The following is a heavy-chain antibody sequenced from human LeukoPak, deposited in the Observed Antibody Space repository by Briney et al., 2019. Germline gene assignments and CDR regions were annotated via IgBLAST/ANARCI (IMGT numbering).Heavy chain of an antibody. CDR2: MYYSGNT. Sequence: SETLSLTCTVSGXSVSSTTYYWSWIRQPPGKGPESIGHMYYSGNTNYNPSLKSRVTISVDTSRNQFSLKLSSVTAADTAVYYCARGESSGWYSSHLDYWGQGTLVTVSS. J-gene: IGHJ4*02. D-gene: IGHD6-19*01. V-gene: IGHV4-61*01. CDR3: ARGESSGWYSSHLDY. CDR1: GXSVSSTTYY.